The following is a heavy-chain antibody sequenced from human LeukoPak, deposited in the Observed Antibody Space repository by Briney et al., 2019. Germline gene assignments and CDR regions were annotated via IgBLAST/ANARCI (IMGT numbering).Heavy chain of an antibody. CDR2: INPNSGGT. CDR3: ARVRPCTTATCYRWFDP. CDR1: GGTFSSYT. V-gene: IGHV1-2*02. Sequence: ASVKVSCKASGGTFSSYTISWVRQAPGQGLEWMGWINPNSGGTNYAQKFQGRVTVTRDTSISTVYMDLSGLTSDDTAMYYCARVRPCTTATCYRWFDPWGQGTLVTVSS. D-gene: IGHD2-2*01. J-gene: IGHJ5*02.